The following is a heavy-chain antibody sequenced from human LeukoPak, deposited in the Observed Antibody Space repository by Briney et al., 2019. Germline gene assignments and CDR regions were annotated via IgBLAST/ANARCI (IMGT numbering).Heavy chain of an antibody. CDR2: IYYNGNT. V-gene: IGHV4-59*01. Sequence: SETLSLTCSVSDGSINRYYWNWIRRPPGKGLEWIGYIYYNGNTNYSLSLKSRVTMSVDTSKNLFSLKVSSVTAADTAVYYCARGRSNYYGMDVWGQGTTVTVSS. D-gene: IGHD1-26*01. CDR3: ARGRSNYYGMDV. CDR1: DGSINRYY. J-gene: IGHJ6*02.